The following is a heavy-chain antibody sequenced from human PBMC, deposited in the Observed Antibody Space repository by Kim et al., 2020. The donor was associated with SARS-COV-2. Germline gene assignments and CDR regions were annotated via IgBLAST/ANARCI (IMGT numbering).Heavy chain of an antibody. CDR3: ARVRRGDYGYNWFDP. V-gene: IGHV3-11*05. J-gene: IGHJ5*02. Sequence: AESMKGRFTTTRDNAKNSLYLQRNDLSAEDTAVYYCARVRRGDYGYNWFDPWGQGTLVTVSS. D-gene: IGHD4-17*01.